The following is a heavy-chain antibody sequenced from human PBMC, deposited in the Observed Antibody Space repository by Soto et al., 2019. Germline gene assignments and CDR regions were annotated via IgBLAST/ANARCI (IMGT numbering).Heavy chain of an antibody. CDR3: ARDMSGGTYNYYYGMDV. CDR2: IYSGGST. V-gene: IGHV3-53*01. J-gene: IGHJ6*02. CDR1: GFSVTANY. D-gene: IGHD1-26*01. Sequence: GGSLRLSCEVSGFSVTANYMSWVRQAPEKGLEWVSVIYSGGSTYYVDSVKGRFSISRDNSKNTLYLQMNSLRADDTAVYYCARDMSGGTYNYYYGMDVWGQGTTVTVSS.